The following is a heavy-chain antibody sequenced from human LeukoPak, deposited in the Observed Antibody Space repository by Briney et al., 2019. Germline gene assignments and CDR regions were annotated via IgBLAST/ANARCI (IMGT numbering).Heavy chain of an antibody. D-gene: IGHD2-2*01. Sequence: PSETPSLTCTVSGGSISISSDYWGWIRQPPGKWLESIGRMYYRGSTYYNPSLKSRVTISVDTSKNQFSLKLSSVTAADTAVYYCARYRYPIRYCSSTSGYHDYYYFDYWGQGTLVTVSS. CDR2: MYYRGST. J-gene: IGHJ4*02. V-gene: IGHV4-39*01. CDR3: ARYRYPIRYCSSTSGYHDYYYFDY. CDR1: GGSISISSDY.